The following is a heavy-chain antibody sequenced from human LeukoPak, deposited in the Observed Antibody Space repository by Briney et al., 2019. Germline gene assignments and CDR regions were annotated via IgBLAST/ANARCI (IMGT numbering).Heavy chain of an antibody. J-gene: IGHJ6*02. V-gene: IGHV4-30-2*01. CDR1: SGSISSGGYS. Sequence: SQTLSLTCAVSSGSISSGGYSWSWIRQPPGKGLEWIGYIYHSGSTYYNPSLKSRVTISVDRSKNQFSLKLSSVTAADAAVYYCASARRVVPALFGMDVWGQGTTVTVSS. D-gene: IGHD2-2*01. CDR3: ASARRVVPALFGMDV. CDR2: IYHSGST.